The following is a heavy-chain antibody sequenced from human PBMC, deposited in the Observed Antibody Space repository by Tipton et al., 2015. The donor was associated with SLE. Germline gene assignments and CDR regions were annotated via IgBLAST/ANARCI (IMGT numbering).Heavy chain of an antibody. D-gene: IGHD2-2*01. CDR3: ACSWDQLQSPLEH. CDR2: IRSKSNNYAT. CDR1: AFTFSGSA. J-gene: IGHJ5*02. V-gene: IGHV3-73*01. Sequence: GSLRLSCAASAFTFSGSALHWVRQASGKGLEWVGLIRSKSNNYATAYAASVKGRFTISKDDSKNTAYLQMNSLRNEDTAVYYCACSWDQLQSPLEHWGQGRLVTVSS.